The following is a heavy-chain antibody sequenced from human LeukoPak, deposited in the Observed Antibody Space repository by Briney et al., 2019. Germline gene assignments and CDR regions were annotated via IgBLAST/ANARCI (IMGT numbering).Heavy chain of an antibody. J-gene: IGHJ4*02. D-gene: IGHD3-22*01. CDR1: GFTFSSYA. Sequence: PGGSLRLSCAASGFTFSSYAMSWVRQAPGKGLDWVSAISGSGGSTYYADAVKGRFTLSRDNSKNTLYLQMNSLRAEDTAVDYCAKDPIHHYYDSSGYFDCWGQGTLVTVSS. CDR2: ISGSGGST. V-gene: IGHV3-23*01. CDR3: AKDPIHHYYDSSGYFDC.